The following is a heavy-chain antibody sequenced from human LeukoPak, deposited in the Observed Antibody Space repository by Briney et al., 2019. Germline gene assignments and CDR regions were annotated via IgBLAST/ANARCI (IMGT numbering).Heavy chain of an antibody. CDR3: AKGAGPPWFDP. CDR2: IYSSGST. CDR1: GGSISSGIYW. J-gene: IGHJ5*02. Sequence: PSETLSLTCTVSGGSISSGIYWWSWIRQPAGKGLEWIGRIYSSGSTNYNPSLKSRVTVSVDTSKNHFSLKLSSVTAADTAVYYCAKGAGPPWFDPWGQGTLVTVSS. D-gene: IGHD6-19*01. V-gene: IGHV4-61*02.